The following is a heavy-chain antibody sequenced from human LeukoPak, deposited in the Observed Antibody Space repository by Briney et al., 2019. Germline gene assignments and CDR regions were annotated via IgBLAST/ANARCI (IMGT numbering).Heavy chain of an antibody. CDR2: ISGSGGSGGST. V-gene: IGHV3-23*01. CDR1: GFTFSSYA. J-gene: IGHJ4*02. Sequence: GGSLRLSCAASGFTFSSYAMSWVRQAPGKGLEWVSGISGSGGSGGSTYYVDSVKGRFTISRDNSKNTLYLQMNSLRAEDTAVYYCAKPAISSRGWYYDYWGQGTLVTVSS. D-gene: IGHD6-19*01. CDR3: AKPAISSRGWYYDY.